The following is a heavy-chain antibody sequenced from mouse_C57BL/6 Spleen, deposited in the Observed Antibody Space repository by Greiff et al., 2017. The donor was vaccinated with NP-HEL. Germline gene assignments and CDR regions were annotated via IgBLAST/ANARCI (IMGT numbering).Heavy chain of an antibody. CDR2: ISDGGSYT. D-gene: IGHD2-5*01. J-gene: IGHJ3*01. V-gene: IGHV5-4*01. CDR3: ARDSNYSNYLFAY. CDR1: GFTFSSYA. Sequence: EVKLEESGGGLVKPGGSLKLSCAASGFTFSSYAMSWVRQTPEKRLEWVATISDGGSYTYYPDNVKGRFTISRDNAKNNLYLQMSHLKSEDTAMYYCARDSNYSNYLFAYWGQGTLVTVSA.